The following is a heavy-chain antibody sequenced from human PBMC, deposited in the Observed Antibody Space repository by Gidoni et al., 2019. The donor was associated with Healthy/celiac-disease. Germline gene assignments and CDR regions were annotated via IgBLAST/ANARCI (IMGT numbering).Heavy chain of an antibody. CDR3: TRRGYSSGWGVDY. V-gene: IGHV3-73*02. CDR2: IRSKANSYAT. Sequence: EVQLVVSGGGLVQPGGSLKLSCAASGFTFSGSAMPWVRQASGKGLEWVGRIRSKANSYATAYAASVKGRFTISRDDSKNTAYLQMNSLKTEDTAVYYCTRRGYSSGWGVDYWGQGTLVTVSS. CDR1: GFTFSGSA. D-gene: IGHD6-19*01. J-gene: IGHJ4*02.